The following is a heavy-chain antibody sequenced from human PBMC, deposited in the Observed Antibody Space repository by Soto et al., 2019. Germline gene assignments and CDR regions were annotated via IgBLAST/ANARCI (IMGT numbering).Heavy chain of an antibody. J-gene: IGHJ4*02. V-gene: IGHV3-30-3*01. D-gene: IGHD6-19*01. Sequence: WGSLKLSCAASGFTVSSYAMHWVRQAPGKGLEWVAVISYDGSNKYYADSVKGRFTISRDNSKNTLYLQMNSLRAEDTAVYYCARSHSSGTLDADYWGQGTLVTVSS. CDR1: GFTVSSYA. CDR2: ISYDGSNK. CDR3: ARSHSSGTLDADY.